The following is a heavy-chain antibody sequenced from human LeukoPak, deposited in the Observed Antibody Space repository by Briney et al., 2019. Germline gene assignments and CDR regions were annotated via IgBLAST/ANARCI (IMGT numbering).Heavy chain of an antibody. V-gene: IGHV3-33*01. CDR1: GFTFSSYG. D-gene: IGHD3-10*01. Sequence: GGSLRLSCAASGFTFSSYGMHWVRQAPGKGLEWVAVIWYDGSNKYYADSVKGRFTISRDNSKNTLYLQMNGLRAEDTAVYYCARQARTVSLDYWGQGTLVTVSS. CDR2: IWYDGSNK. J-gene: IGHJ4*02. CDR3: ARQARTVSLDY.